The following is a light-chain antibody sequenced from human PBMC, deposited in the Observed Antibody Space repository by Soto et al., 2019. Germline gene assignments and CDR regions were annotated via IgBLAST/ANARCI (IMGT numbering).Light chain of an antibody. CDR2: AAS. CDR3: QQSYNTPRT. CDR1: QRISTY. V-gene: IGKV1-39*01. J-gene: IGKJ2*01. Sequence: DIQMTQSPSSLSASLGDRVTITCRASQRISTYLNWYQQRPGKAPKLLIFAASTLRSGVPSRFSGSGSGTDFTLSISSLQPEDFATYYCQQSYNTPRTFGQGTKLEIK.